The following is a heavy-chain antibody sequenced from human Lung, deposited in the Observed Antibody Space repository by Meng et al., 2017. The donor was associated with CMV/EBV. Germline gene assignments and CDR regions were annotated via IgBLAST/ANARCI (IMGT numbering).Heavy chain of an antibody. CDR1: GYRLSELS. V-gene: IGHV1-24*01. D-gene: IGHD3/OR15-3a*01. J-gene: IGHJ3*01. CDR2: FDLEDGKT. CDR3: AIFGLVGGLDAFYV. Sequence: ASXXVSCKVSGYRLSELSMHWVRQAPGKGLEWMGGFDLEDGKTIYAQKFQGRVTMTEDTSTDTAYMDLSSLRSEDTAVYYCAIFGLVGGLDAFYVWGQGTMVTVSS.